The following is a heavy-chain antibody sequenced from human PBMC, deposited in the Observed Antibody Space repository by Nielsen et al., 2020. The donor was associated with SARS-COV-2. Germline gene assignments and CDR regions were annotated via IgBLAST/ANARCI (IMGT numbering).Heavy chain of an antibody. Sequence: GESLKISCAASGLIFSSSWMVWVRQAPGKGLEWVANINEDGSVVNYVDSVKGRFTISRDNAGKSLYLQMNSLRAEDTAVYYCARGRAPLRYWGQGILVTVSS. V-gene: IGHV3-7*05. CDR1: GLIFSSSW. CDR2: INEDGSVV. CDR3: ARGRAPLRY. J-gene: IGHJ4*02. D-gene: IGHD2-15*01.